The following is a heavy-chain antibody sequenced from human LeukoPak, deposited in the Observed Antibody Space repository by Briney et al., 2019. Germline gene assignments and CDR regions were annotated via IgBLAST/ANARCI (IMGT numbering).Heavy chain of an antibody. V-gene: IGHV1-69*05. CDR2: IIPIFGTA. D-gene: IGHD6-19*01. CDR3: ARWYSSGWYSREYYMDV. CDR1: GGTFSSYA. Sequence: GASVKVSCKASGGTFSSYAISWVRQAPGQGLEWMGGIIPIFGTANYAQKFQGRVTITRNTSISTAYMELSSLRSEDTAVYYCARWYSSGWYSREYYMDVWGKGTTATVSS. J-gene: IGHJ6*03.